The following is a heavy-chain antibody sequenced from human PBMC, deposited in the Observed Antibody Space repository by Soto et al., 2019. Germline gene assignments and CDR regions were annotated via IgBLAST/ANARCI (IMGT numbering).Heavy chain of an antibody. Sequence: PGGSLRLSCAASGVTGSNNHMTWVRQAPGRGPEWGSTIYYNGNTFYADSVKGRFTSSRDNSKNMLYLQMNSLRAEDTARYYCGKEGDITKNGYWGERKLVTLS. V-gene: IGHV3-53*01. CDR3: GKEGDITKNGY. D-gene: IGHD1-20*01. CDR2: IYYNGNT. J-gene: IGHJ4*02. CDR1: GVTGSNNH.